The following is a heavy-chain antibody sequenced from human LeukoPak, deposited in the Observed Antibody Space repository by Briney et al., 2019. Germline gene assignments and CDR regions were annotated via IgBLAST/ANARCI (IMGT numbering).Heavy chain of an antibody. Sequence: PGGSLRLSCAASGYTFSTYWMHWVRQAPGKGLVWVSRINPDGSRIDYADSVKGRFTISRDNAKNTLYLQMHSLRAEDTAVYYCAKEEGYYYDSGGYYVEYFQHWGQGTLVTVSS. D-gene: IGHD3-22*01. CDR2: INPDGSRI. J-gene: IGHJ1*01. CDR3: AKEEGYYYDSGGYYVEYFQH. V-gene: IGHV3-74*01. CDR1: GYTFSTYW.